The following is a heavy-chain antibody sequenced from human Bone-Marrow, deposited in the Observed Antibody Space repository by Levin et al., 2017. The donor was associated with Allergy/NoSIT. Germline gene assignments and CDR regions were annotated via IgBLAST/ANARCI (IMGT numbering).Heavy chain of an antibody. CDR1: GFSFNYYA. V-gene: IGHV3-30-3*01. CDR3: TRGLYPRAYFDY. D-gene: IGHD1-26*01. CDR2: VSFDGSEQ. J-gene: IGHJ4*02. Sequence: GGSLRLSCEVSGFSFNYYAMHWVRQSPGKGLEWVALVSFDGSEQYYADSVRGRFTVSRDNSQNTLSLLMTGLSAEDTAIYYCTRGLYPRAYFDYWGQGTLVTVSS.